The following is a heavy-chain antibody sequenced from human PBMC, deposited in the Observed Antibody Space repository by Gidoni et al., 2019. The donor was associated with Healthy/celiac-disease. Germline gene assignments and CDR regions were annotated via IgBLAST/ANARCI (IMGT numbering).Heavy chain of an antibody. D-gene: IGHD2-15*01. CDR2: ISGSDGST. J-gene: IGHJ6*02. V-gene: IGHV3-23*01. CDR1: GVTLSSYA. Sequence: EVQLLESGGGSVQPGGSRRRPGAAAGVTLSSYAMSWVRQAPGKGLEWASAISGSDGSTYYADSVQGRFTISRDDSKNALYLQVNSLRAEDTAVYYCAKATNLGYCSGGSCYDSYYYGMDVWGRGTTVTVSS. CDR3: AKATNLGYCSGGSCYDSYYYGMDV.